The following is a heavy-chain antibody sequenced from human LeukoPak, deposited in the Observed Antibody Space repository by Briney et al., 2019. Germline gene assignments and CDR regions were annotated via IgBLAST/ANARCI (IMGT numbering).Heavy chain of an antibody. V-gene: IGHV3-53*01. CDR1: GFTVSSND. CDR2: IYRGGST. CDR3: ARDSVPVAQGY. D-gene: IGHD2-2*01. Sequence: GGSLRLSCAASGFTVSSNDMNWVRQAPGKGLEWVSVIYRGGSTYYADSVKGRFTISRDNSKNTLYLQMNSLRAEDTAVYYCARDSVPVAQGYWGQGTLVTVSS. J-gene: IGHJ4*02.